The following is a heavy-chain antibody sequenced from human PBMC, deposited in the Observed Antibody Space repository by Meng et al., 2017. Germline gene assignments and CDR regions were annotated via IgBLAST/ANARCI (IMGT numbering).Heavy chain of an antibody. D-gene: IGHD3-22*01. J-gene: IGHJ4*02. CDR2: INAGNGNT. Sequence: ASVKVSCKASGYTFTSYAMHWVRQAPGQRLEWMGWINAGNGNTKYSQKFQGRVTITRDTSASTAYMELSSLRSEDTAVYYCAAYYYDSSGYYLYFDYWGQGTLVTVSS. V-gene: IGHV1-3*01. CDR3: AAYYYDSSGYYLYFDY. CDR1: GYTFTSYA.